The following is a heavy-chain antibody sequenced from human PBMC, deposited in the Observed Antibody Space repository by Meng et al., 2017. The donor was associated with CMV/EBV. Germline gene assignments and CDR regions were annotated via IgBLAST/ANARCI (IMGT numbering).Heavy chain of an antibody. CDR2: IYTNSGGT. CDR1: VYRVSNRY. D-gene: IGHD1-1*01. J-gene: IGHJ4*02. CDR3: VRDHNWGPDY. Sequence: VHLVHPGVELQSPGASVKVSCQTAVYRVSNRYMRWGRQAAEQGVEWMGWIYTNSGGTHYAQKFQDRVTMTRDTSISTVYMELSRLTSDDTAVYYCVRDHNWGPDYWGQGTLVTVSS. V-gene: IGHV1-2*02.